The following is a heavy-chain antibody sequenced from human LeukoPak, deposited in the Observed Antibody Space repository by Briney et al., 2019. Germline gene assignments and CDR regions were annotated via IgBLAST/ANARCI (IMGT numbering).Heavy chain of an antibody. Sequence: GGSPRLSCAASGFPVSDNHMSWVRRAPGKGLEWISAIYNDGSTYYTDSVKGRFTISRHNSKNTLYLQMSSLTIEDTAVYYCARELRGYCSTASCPLESWGQGTLVTVSS. J-gene: IGHJ4*02. CDR1: GFPVSDNH. CDR2: IYNDGST. CDR3: ARELRGYCSTASCPLES. D-gene: IGHD2-2*01. V-gene: IGHV3-53*04.